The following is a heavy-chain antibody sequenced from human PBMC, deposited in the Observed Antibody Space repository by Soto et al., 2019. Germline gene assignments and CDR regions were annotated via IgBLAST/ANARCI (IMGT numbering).Heavy chain of an antibody. V-gene: IGHV4-31*03. CDR2: IYYSGST. Sequence: PSETLSLTCTVSGGSISSGGYYWSWIRQHPGKGLEWIGYIYYSGSTYYNPSLKSRVTISVDTSKNQFSLKLSSVTAADTAVYYCAREGTIFGVVTNSYFDYWGQGTLVTVSS. CDR1: GGSISSGGYY. J-gene: IGHJ4*02. D-gene: IGHD3-3*01. CDR3: AREGTIFGVVTNSYFDY.